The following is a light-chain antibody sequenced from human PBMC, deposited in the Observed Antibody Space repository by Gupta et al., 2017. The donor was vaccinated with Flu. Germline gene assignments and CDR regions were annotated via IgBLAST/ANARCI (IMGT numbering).Light chain of an antibody. J-gene: IGLJ2*01. CDR3: SSYAGSNNLV. CDR2: EVS. V-gene: IGLV2-8*01. Sequence: QSALTQPPSASGSPGQSVTISYTGTSSDVGGYNYGYWYQQRPGKAPRLMIYEVSKRPPGVPDRFSSSKSGNTASLTVSGLQAEDEADYYCSSYAGSNNLVFGGGTKLTVL. CDR1: SSDVGGYNY.